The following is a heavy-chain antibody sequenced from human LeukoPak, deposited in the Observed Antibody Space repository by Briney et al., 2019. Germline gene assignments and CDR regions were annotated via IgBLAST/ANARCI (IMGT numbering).Heavy chain of an antibody. CDR1: GLTFSSHS. J-gene: IGHJ4*02. Sequence: PGGSLRLSCVVSGLTFSSHSMNWVRQAPGKGLEWLSHISSSSTTTSYADSVKGRFTISRDNAKKSVYLQMNSLRTEDTAVYYCASWAGTATGFSGPFDYWGQGTLVTVSS. V-gene: IGHV3-48*01. D-gene: IGHD6-13*01. CDR2: ISSSSTTT. CDR3: ASWAGTATGFSGPFDY.